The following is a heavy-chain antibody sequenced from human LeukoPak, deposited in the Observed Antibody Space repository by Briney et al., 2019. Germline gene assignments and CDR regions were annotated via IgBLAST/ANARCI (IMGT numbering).Heavy chain of an antibody. CDR1: GGTFCSYV. V-gene: IGHV1-69*04. Sequence: SAKVSCKASGGTFCSYVISWVRQAPGQGLEWMGRIITIFGIANYAQKFQGRVTITADKSTSTAYMELSSLRSEDTAVYYCARAVGGLQPTEYYFDYWGQGTLVTVSS. CDR2: IITIFGIA. J-gene: IGHJ4*02. CDR3: ARAVGGLQPTEYYFDY. D-gene: IGHD5-24*01.